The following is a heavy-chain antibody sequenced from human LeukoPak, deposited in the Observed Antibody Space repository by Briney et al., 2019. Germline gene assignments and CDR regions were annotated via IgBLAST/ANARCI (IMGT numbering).Heavy chain of an antibody. CDR3: ARAGYYDILTGYSDY. CDR2: IWYDGSNK. CDR1: GFTFSSYG. J-gene: IGHJ4*02. D-gene: IGHD3-9*01. V-gene: IGHV3-33*01. Sequence: PGESLRLSCAASGFTFSSYGMHWVRQAPGKGLEWVAVIWYDGSNKYYADSVKGRFTISRDNSKNTLYLQMNSLRAEDTAVYYCARAGYYDILTGYSDYWGQGTLVTVSS.